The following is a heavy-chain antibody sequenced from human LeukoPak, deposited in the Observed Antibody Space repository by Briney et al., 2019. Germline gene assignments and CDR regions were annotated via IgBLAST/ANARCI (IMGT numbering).Heavy chain of an antibody. V-gene: IGHV4-61*02. D-gene: IGHD6-6*01. CDR3: ARGLATRPDWFDP. Sequence: PSQTLSLTCTVSGGSLSSGTIYWSWIRQPAGKGLEWIGRIHTSGSANSNPSLKSRVTISVDRSKNQLSLNLTSVTAADTAVYYCARGLATRPDWFDPWGQGTLVTVSS. CDR1: GGSLSSGTIY. CDR2: IHTSGSA. J-gene: IGHJ5*02.